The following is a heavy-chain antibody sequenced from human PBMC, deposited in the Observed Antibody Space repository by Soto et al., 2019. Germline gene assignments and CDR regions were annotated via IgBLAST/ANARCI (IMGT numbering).Heavy chain of an antibody. V-gene: IGHV3-30*18. D-gene: IGHD3-10*01. J-gene: IGHJ4*02. CDR3: AKGSGGSGSYYTRAFDY. Sequence: QVQLVEAGGGVVQPGRSLRLSCAASGFTFSSYGMHWVRQAPGKGLEWVAVISYDGSNKYYADSVKGRFTISRDNSTNTLYLQMNSLRAEDTAVYYCAKGSGGSGSYYTRAFDYWGQGTLVTVSS. CDR2: ISYDGSNK. CDR1: GFTFSSYG.